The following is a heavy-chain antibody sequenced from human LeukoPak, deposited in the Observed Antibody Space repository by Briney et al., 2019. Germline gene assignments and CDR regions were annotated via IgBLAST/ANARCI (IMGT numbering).Heavy chain of an antibody. CDR1: GFTFSSYW. V-gene: IGHV3-7*03. D-gene: IGHD1-26*01. J-gene: IGHJ4*02. CDR2: IGEDGSEK. CDR3: AKGLSGTYYFDY. Sequence: GGSLRLSCAASGFTFSSYWMTWVRQAPGKGLEWVANIGEDGSEKYYADSVKGRFTISRDYSKNTLYLQMNSLRAEDTAVYYCAKGLSGTYYFDYWGQGTLVTVSS.